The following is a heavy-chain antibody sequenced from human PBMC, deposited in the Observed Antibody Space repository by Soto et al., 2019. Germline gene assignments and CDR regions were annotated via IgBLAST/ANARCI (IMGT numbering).Heavy chain of an antibody. D-gene: IGHD4-17*01. Sequence: QVTLKESGPVLVKPTETLTLTCSVSGFSLTNGRMGVSWIRQPPGKALEWLAHFFSAAERSYSTSMQSRFNMYKDSSGSQVVLTMTHMAPADTATYFCGRRDGDYNYYGLDVWGHGIAVTFAS. V-gene: IGHV2-26*01. CDR2: FFSAAER. CDR1: GFSLTNGRMG. CDR3: GRRDGDYNYYGLDV. J-gene: IGHJ6*02.